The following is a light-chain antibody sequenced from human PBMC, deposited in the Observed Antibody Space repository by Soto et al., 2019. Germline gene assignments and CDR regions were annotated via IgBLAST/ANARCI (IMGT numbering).Light chain of an antibody. CDR1: QSVSSY. Sequence: EIVLTQSPATLSLSPGERATLSCRASQSVSSYLAWYQQKPGQAPRLLIYDASNSATGIPARFSGSGSGTDFTLTSSSREPEDCAVYYCQQRSNWPPLTFGGGTKVEI. CDR3: QQRSNWPPLT. V-gene: IGKV3-11*01. CDR2: DAS. J-gene: IGKJ4*01.